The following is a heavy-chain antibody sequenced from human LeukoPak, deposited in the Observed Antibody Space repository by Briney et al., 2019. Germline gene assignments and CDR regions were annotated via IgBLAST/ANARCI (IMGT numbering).Heavy chain of an antibody. CDR3: ARDVGGEYYDSSGYYPDY. CDR2: ISAYIGNT. Sequence: ASVKVSCKASGYTFTSYGISWVRQAPGQGLEWMGWISAYIGNTNYAQKLRGRVTMTTDTSTSTAYMELRSLRSDDTAVYYCARDVGGEYYDSSGYYPDYWGQGTLVTVSS. CDR1: GYTFTSYG. V-gene: IGHV1-18*01. D-gene: IGHD3-22*01. J-gene: IGHJ4*02.